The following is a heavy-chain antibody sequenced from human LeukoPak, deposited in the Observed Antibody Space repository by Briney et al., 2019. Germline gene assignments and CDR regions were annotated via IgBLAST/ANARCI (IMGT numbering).Heavy chain of an antibody. CDR1: GGTFSSYA. CDR3: ARGYCSSTSCYSSGMDV. J-gene: IGHJ6*02. CDR2: IIPIFGIA. Sequence: SVKVSCKASGGTFSSYAISWVRQAPGQGLEWMGRIIPIFGIANYAQKFQGRVTITADKSTSTAHMELSSLRSEDTAVYYCARGYCSSTSCYSSGMDVWGQGTTVTVSS. V-gene: IGHV1-69*04. D-gene: IGHD2-2*01.